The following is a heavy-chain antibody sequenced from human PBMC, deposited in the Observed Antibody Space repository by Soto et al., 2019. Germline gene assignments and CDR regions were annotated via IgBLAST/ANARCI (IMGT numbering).Heavy chain of an antibody. CDR1: GGSISSYY. D-gene: IGHD6-13*01. CDR2: IYYSGST. CDR3: ARGLAAAHYYYYGMDV. V-gene: IGHV4-59*01. Sequence: SETLSLTCTVSGGSISSYYWSWIRQPPGKGLEWIGYIYYSGSTNYNPSLKSRVTISVDTSKNQFSLKLSSVTAADTAVYYCARGLAAAHYYYYGMDVWGQGTTVTVSS. J-gene: IGHJ6*02.